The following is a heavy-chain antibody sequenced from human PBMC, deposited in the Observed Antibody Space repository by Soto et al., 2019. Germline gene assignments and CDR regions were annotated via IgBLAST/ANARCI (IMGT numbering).Heavy chain of an antibody. CDR2: INIGSGRT. CDR3: VRDGGDCGYPLTYYYYMGLDV. D-gene: IGHD2-21*02. CDR1: GYDFSSYA. V-gene: IGHV1-3*05. J-gene: IGHJ6*02. Sequence: QVQLVQSGAEEKQPGASVRVSCKTSGYDFSSYAMHWVRQAPGQRLEWMGWINIGSGRTEYSQNLQDRISITRDTAANTVYMDLNSLKSGDTSVYFCVRDGGDCGYPLTYYYYMGLDVWGQGTTVTVSS.